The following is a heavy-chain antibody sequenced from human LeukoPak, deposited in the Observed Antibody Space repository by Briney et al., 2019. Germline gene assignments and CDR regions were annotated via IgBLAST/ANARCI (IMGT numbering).Heavy chain of an antibody. CDR3: ARKPEKLRYFTRENWFDP. Sequence: GGSLRLSCAASEFSVGSNHMTWVRQAPGKGLEWVSLIYSGGSTYYADSVKGRFTISRDNAKNSLSLQMNSLRAEDTAVYYCARKPEKLRYFTRENWFDPWGQGTLVTVSS. D-gene: IGHD3-9*01. CDR1: EFSVGSNH. CDR2: IYSGGST. V-gene: IGHV3-66*01. J-gene: IGHJ5*02.